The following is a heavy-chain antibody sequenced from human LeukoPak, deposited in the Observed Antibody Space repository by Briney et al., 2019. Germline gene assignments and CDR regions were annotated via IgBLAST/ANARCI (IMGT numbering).Heavy chain of an antibody. CDR1: GYTFNRYG. V-gene: IGHV7-4-1*02. Sequence: ASVKVSCKASGYTFNRYGMNWVRQAPGQGLEWMGWINTNTGNPTYAQGFTGRFIFSLDTSVSTAYLQINSLKAEDTAVYYCARDSISGSYVHYDNWGQGTLVTVSS. CDR2: INTNTGNP. CDR3: ARDSISGSYVHYDN. D-gene: IGHD1-26*01. J-gene: IGHJ4*02.